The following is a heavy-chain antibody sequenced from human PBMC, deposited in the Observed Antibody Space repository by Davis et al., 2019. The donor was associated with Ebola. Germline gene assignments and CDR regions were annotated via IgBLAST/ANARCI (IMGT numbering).Heavy chain of an antibody. J-gene: IGHJ2*01. V-gene: IGHV4-4*02. Sequence: MPSETLSLTCAVSGGSISSSNWWSWVRPPPGKGLEWIGEIYHSGSTNYNPSLKSRVTISVDKSKNQFSLKLSSVTAADTAVYYCARGTQQQLYFDLWGRGTLVTVSS. CDR3: ARGTQQQLYFDL. D-gene: IGHD6-13*01. CDR1: GGSISSSNW. CDR2: IYHSGST.